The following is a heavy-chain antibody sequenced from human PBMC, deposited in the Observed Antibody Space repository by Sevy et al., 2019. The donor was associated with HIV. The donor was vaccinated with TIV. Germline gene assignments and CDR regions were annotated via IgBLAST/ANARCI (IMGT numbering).Heavy chain of an antibody. J-gene: IGHJ4*02. CDR3: ARGRALSEFDSSCYFFDS. Sequence: SETLSLTCAVYGASFRNFYWSWIRQSPGKGLEWIGEIHQSGSTNFNPSLESRVTMSEDKSKSQFSLNLRSVTAADTAVYYCARGRALSEFDSSCYFFDSWGPGTLVTVSS. CDR2: IHQSGST. D-gene: IGHD3-22*01. V-gene: IGHV4-34*01. CDR1: GASFRNFY.